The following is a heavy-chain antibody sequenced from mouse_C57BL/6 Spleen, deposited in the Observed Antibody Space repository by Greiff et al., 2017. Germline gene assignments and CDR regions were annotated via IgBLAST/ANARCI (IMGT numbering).Heavy chain of an antibody. CDR2: IYPGSGST. CDR3: ARRGNWEAMDY. J-gene: IGHJ4*01. CDR1: GYTFTSYW. D-gene: IGHD4-1*01. V-gene: IGHV1-55*01. Sequence: QVHVKQPGAELVKPGASVKMSCKASGYTFTSYWITWVKQRPGQGLEWIGDIYPGSGSTNYNEKFKSKATLTVDTSSSTAYMQLSSLTSEDSAVYYCARRGNWEAMDYWGQGTSVTVSS.